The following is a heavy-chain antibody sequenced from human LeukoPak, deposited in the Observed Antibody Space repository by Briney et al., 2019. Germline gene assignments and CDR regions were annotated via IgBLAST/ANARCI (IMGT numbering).Heavy chain of an antibody. J-gene: IGHJ3*02. CDR2: ISSSSSYI. CDR1: GFTFSSYS. Sequence: GGSLRLSCAASGFTFSSYSMNWVRQVPGTGLERVSSISSSSSYIYYADSVKGRFTISRDNAKNSLYLQMNSLRAEDTAVYYCARGGSSGWWAFDIWGQGTMVTVSS. V-gene: IGHV3-21*01. CDR3: ARGGSSGWWAFDI. D-gene: IGHD6-19*01.